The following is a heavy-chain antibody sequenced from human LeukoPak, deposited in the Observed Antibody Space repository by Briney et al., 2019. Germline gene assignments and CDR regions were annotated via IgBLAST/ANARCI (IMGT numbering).Heavy chain of an antibody. D-gene: IGHD3-3*01. CDR3: ARGTQVTYYDFWSGYRFDP. Sequence: ASVKVSCKASGYTFTSYAMHWVRQAPGQRLEWMGWINAGNGNTKYSQKFQGRVTITADESTSTAYMELSSLRSEDTAVYYCARGTQVTYYDFWSGYRFDPWGQGTLVTVSS. V-gene: IGHV1-3*01. CDR2: INAGNGNT. J-gene: IGHJ5*02. CDR1: GYTFTSYA.